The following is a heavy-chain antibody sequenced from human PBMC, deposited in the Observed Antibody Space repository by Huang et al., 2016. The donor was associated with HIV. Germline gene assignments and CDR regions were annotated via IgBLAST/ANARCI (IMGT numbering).Heavy chain of an antibody. D-gene: IGHD3-3*01. J-gene: IGHJ4*02. CDR1: GASVRRDTYY. V-gene: IGHV4-61*01. CDR2: IDHYGNT. CDR3: AKGKGVVKLDH. Sequence: QVQLQESGPGLVRPSETLSLTCTVSGASVRRDTYYWSWIRPPPGKELGWIGYIDHYGNTNYHPSLKSRVTISRDTSKNQFSRRLSAVTTADTAIYYWAKGKGVVKLDHWGQGTLVTVSS.